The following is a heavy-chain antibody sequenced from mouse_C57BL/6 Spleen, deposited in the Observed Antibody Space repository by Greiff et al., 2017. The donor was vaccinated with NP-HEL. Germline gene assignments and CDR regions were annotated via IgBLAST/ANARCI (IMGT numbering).Heavy chain of an antibody. Sequence: QVQLQQSGAELVMPGASVKLSCKASGYTFTSYWMHWVKQRPGQGLEWIGEIDPSDSYTNYNQKFKGKSTLTVDKSSSTAYMQLSSLTSEDSAVYYCARLWFYAMDYWGQGTSVTVSS. CDR1: GYTFTSYW. D-gene: IGHD2-2*01. V-gene: IGHV1-69*01. CDR3: ARLWFYAMDY. J-gene: IGHJ4*01. CDR2: IDPSDSYT.